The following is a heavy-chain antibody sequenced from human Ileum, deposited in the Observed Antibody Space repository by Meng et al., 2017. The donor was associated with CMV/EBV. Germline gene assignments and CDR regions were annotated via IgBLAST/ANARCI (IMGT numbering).Heavy chain of an antibody. V-gene: IGHV3-23*01. J-gene: IGHJ6*02. CDR2: ISSSGDRT. Sequence: GGSLRLSCEVSGFTFSKNFMTWVRQTPGKGLEWVAAISSSGDRTYYADSMEGRFTISRDNSKNASYLQMDDLSGDDTAVYYCARPPTGALRFYGVDVWGPGTTVTV. D-gene: IGHD1-1*01. CDR3: ARPPTGALRFYGVDV. CDR1: GFTFSKNF.